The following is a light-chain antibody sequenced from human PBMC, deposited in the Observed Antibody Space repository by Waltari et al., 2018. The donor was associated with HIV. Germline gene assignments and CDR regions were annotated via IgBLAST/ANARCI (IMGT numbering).Light chain of an antibody. CDR2: LNRDGSL. V-gene: IGLV4-69*01. Sequence: HLVLTQSHSASASLGASVKITCTLSSEHSPYAIAWHQHRPETGPRYLMKLNRDGSLDRGDGIPDRFSGSSSGAERYLIISGLQSDDEADYYCQTWGTGIVVFGGGTKLTVL. J-gene: IGLJ3*02. CDR3: QTWGTGIVV. CDR1: SEHSPYA.